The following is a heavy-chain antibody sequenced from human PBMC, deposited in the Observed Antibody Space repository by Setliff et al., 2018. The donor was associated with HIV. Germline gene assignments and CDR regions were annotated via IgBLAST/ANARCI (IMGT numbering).Heavy chain of an antibody. J-gene: IGHJ5*02. CDR3: ATSHYDILTYWFDP. D-gene: IGHD3-9*01. CDR1: GYTFTSYA. V-gene: IGHV7-4-1*02. CDR2: INTNTGNP. Sequence: RASVKVSCKASGYTFTSYAMNWVRQAPGQGLEWMGWINTNTGNPTYAQGFTGRFVFSLDTSVSTAYLQISSLKAEDTAVYYCATSHYDILTYWFDPWGQGTLVTVSS.